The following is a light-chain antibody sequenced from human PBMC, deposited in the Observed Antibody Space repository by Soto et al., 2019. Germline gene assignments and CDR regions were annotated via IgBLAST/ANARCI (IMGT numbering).Light chain of an antibody. CDR1: QNIMSR. J-gene: IGKJ5*01. CDR2: AAS. CDR3: QPSYSTPS. V-gene: IGKV1-39*01. Sequence: QRCQSPSSPCVSLEYRFTIDCRASQNIMSRLAWCYQKPGKAPRLLIYAASNLQDGVPSRSSGSGSCTDFTLTISSLQTEDFATYFCQPSYSTPSFGDGTRPEI.